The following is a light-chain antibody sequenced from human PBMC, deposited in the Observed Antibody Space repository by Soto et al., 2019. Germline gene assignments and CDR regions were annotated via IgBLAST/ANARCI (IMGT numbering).Light chain of an antibody. V-gene: IGKV2-28*01. Sequence: DIVMTQSPVSLPVTPGEPVSLSCRSSQSLLQSNGYRYLDWYLQKPGQSPQLLIYSASHRASGVPDRFSGSGSGTDFTLKISRVEAEDVGVYYCMQALQTPLTFGGGTKVEIK. CDR3: MQALQTPLT. J-gene: IGKJ4*01. CDR2: SAS. CDR1: QSLLQSNGYRY.